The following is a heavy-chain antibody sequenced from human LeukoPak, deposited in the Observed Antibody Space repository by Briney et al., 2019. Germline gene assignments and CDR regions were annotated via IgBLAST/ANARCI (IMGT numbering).Heavy chain of an antibody. V-gene: IGHV3-23*01. D-gene: IGHD6-13*01. CDR3: AKGRRSYSSSWPKAPFDY. Sequence: GGSLRLSCAASGFTFSSYVMSWVRQAPGKGLEWVSAISSSGGSTYYADSVKGRFTISRDNSKNTLYLQMNSLRAEDTAVYYCAKGRRSYSSSWPKAPFDYWGQGTLVTVSS. CDR2: ISSSGGST. J-gene: IGHJ4*02. CDR1: GFTFSSYV.